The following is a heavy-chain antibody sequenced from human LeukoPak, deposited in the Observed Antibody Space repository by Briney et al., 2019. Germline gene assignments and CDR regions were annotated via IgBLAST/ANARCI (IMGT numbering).Heavy chain of an antibody. V-gene: IGHV1-18*01. D-gene: IGHD2-15*01. Sequence: ASVKVSCKASGYTFTSYGISWVRQAPGQGLEWMGWISAYNGNTNYAQKLQGRVTVTRDTSTSTVYMELSSLRSEDTAVYYCARGDCSRGSCYLLDHWGQGTLVTVSS. CDR3: ARGDCSRGSCYLLDH. J-gene: IGHJ4*02. CDR2: ISAYNGNT. CDR1: GYTFTSYG.